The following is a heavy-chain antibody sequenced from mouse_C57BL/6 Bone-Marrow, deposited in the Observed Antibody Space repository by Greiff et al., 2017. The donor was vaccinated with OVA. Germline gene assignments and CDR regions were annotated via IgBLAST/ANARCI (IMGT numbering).Heavy chain of an antibody. CDR3: ARSVHYGNLNY. D-gene: IGHD2-1*01. Sequence: QVQLQQPGAELVRPGSSVKLSCKASGYTFTSYWMDWVKQRPGQGLEWIGNIYPSDSETHYNQKFKDKATLTVDKSSSTAYMQLSSLTSDDSAVYYCARSVHYGNLNYWGQGTTLTVSS. CDR1: GYTFTSYW. V-gene: IGHV1-61*01. J-gene: IGHJ2*01. CDR2: IYPSDSET.